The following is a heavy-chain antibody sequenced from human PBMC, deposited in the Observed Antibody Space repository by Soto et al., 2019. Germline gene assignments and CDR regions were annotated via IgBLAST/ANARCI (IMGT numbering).Heavy chain of an antibody. CDR2: INHSGST. CDR3: ARHLVERITMVRGVYYYYYGMDV. J-gene: IGHJ6*02. V-gene: IGHV4-34*01. CDR1: GGSFSGYY. Sequence: QVQLQQWGAGLLKPSETLSLTCAVYGGSFSGYYWSWIRQPPGKGLEWIGEINHSGSTNYNPSLKSRVTISVDTSKNQFSLKLSSVTAADTAVYYCARHLVERITMVRGVYYYYYGMDVWGQGTTVTVSS. D-gene: IGHD3-10*01.